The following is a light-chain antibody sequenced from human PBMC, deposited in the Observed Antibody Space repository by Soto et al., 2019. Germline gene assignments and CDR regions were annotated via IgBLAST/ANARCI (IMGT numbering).Light chain of an antibody. J-gene: IGLJ2*01. Sequence: SYELTQPPSVSVSPGQTARITCSGDALPKQHAFWYQQKPGQAPVLVIYKDSERPSGIPERFSGSSSGTTVTLTISGVQAEDEADYYCQSADSSVTYRVVFGGGTKVTVL. CDR3: QSADSSVTYRVV. CDR1: ALPKQH. V-gene: IGLV3-25*03. CDR2: KDS.